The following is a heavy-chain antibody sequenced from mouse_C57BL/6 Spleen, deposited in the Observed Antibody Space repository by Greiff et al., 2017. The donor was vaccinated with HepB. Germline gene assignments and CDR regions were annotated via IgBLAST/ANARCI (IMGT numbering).Heavy chain of an antibody. D-gene: IGHD1-1*01. CDR1: GFSLTSYG. J-gene: IGHJ4*01. CDR2: IWRGGST. Sequence: VKVVESGPGLVQPSQSLSITCTVSGFSLTSYGVHWVRQSPGKGLEWLGVIWRGGSTDYNAAFMSRLSITKDNSKSQVFFKMNSLQADDTAIYYCAKNRGYYGGDYYAMDYWGQGTSVTVSS. V-gene: IGHV2-5*01. CDR3: AKNRGYYGGDYYAMDY.